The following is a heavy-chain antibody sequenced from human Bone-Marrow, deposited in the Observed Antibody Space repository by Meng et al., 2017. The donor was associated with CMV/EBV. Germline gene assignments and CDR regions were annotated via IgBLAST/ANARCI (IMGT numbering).Heavy chain of an antibody. J-gene: IGHJ1*01. V-gene: IGHV3-48*03. CDR1: GFTFHHYE. Sequence: GESLKISCSASGFTFHHYEMNWVRQAPGKGLEWVSHISSIGSTIHYADSVKGRFTISRDNAKNSLYLQMNSLRAEDTAVYYCATSLDWGQGTLVTVSS. CDR2: ISSIGSTI. CDR3: ATSLD.